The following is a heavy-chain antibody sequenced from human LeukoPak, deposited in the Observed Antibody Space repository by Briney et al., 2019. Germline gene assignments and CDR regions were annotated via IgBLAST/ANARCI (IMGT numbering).Heavy chain of an antibody. CDR1: GFTFSSYG. J-gene: IGHJ4*02. CDR2: IRYDGSDN. Sequence: GGSLRLSWAASGFTFSSYGLHWVRQAPGKGLEWVAVIRYDGSDNYYADSVKGRFTISRDNSKNTLYLQMNSLRAEDTAVYYCAKDKGPTYYFDYWGPGTLVTVSS. CDR3: AKDKGPTYYFDY. V-gene: IGHV3-30*02.